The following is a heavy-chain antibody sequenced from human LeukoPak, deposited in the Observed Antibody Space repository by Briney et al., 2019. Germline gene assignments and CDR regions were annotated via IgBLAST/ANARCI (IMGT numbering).Heavy chain of an antibody. J-gene: IGHJ3*02. CDR3: ARRPHAYYYDSSGRPFGI. CDR2: INHSGST. Sequence: SETLSLTCAVYGGSFSGYYWSWIRQPPGKGLEWIGEINHSGSTNYNPSLKSRVTISVDTSKNQFSLKLSSVTAADTAVYYCARRPHAYYYDSSGRPFGIWGQGTMVTVSS. D-gene: IGHD3-22*01. CDR1: GGSFSGYY. V-gene: IGHV4-34*01.